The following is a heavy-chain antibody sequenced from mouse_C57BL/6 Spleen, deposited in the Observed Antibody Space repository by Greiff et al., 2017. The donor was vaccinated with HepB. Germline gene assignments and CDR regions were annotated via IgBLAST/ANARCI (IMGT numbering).Heavy chain of an antibody. CDR2: ISYSGST. D-gene: IGHD4-1*01. J-gene: IGHJ1*03. CDR3: ASNWGYWYFDV. Sequence: VQLQQSGPGMVKPSQSLSLTCTVTGYSITSGYDWHWIRHFPGNKLEWMGYISYSGSTNYNPSLKSRISITHDTSKNHFFLKLNSVTTEDTATYYCASNWGYWYFDVWGTGTTVTVSS. V-gene: IGHV3-1*01. CDR1: GYSITSGYD.